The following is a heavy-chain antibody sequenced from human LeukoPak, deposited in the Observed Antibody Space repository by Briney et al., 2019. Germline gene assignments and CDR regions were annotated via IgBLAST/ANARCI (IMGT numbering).Heavy chain of an antibody. J-gene: IGHJ4*02. CDR2: ISWNSGNI. CDR1: GFTFDDYA. D-gene: IGHD3-22*01. V-gene: IGHV3-9*01. Sequence: GGPLRLSCAASGFTFDDYAMHWVRQAPGKGLEWVSGISWNSGNIGYADSVKGRFTISRDNSKNTLYLQMNSLRAEDTAVYYCAKRATYDSSGYCFDYWGQGTLVTVSS. CDR3: AKRATYDSSGYCFDY.